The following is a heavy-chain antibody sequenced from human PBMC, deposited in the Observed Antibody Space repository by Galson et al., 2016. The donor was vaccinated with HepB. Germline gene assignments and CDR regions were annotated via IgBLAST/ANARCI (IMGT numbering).Heavy chain of an antibody. CDR2: ISYDGSNK. CDR3: ATPYYDFWSGYNPFDY. D-gene: IGHD3-3*01. J-gene: IGHJ4*02. V-gene: IGHV3-30*03. CDR1: GFTFCSYG. Sequence: SLRLSCAASGFTFCSYGMHWVRQAPGKGLEWVAVISYDGSNKYYADSVKGRFTISRDNSKNTLYLQMNSLRAEDTAVYYCATPYYDFWSGYNPFDYWGQGTLVTVSS.